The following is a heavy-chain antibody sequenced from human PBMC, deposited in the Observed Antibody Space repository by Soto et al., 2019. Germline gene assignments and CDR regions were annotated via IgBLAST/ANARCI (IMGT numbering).Heavy chain of an antibody. D-gene: IGHD3-10*01. CDR1: GGSISSYY. Sequence: SETLSLTCTVSGGSISSYYWSWIRQPPGKGLEWIGYIYYSGSTYYNPSLKSRVTISVDTSKNQFSLKLSSVTAADTAVYYCARDPYYGSGGTSDYWGQGTLVTVSS. J-gene: IGHJ4*02. CDR2: IYYSGST. V-gene: IGHV4-59*12. CDR3: ARDPYYGSGGTSDY.